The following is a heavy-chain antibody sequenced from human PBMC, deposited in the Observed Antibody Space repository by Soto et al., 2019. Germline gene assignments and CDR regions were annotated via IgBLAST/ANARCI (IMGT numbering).Heavy chain of an antibody. D-gene: IGHD3-22*01. J-gene: IGHJ2*01. CDR1: GASINNNDYY. V-gene: IGHV4-30-4*01. CDR3: ARMSYFYDKWYFDL. CDR2: VYYSGTT. Sequence: PSETLSLTCTVSGASINNNDYYWSWIRQTPGKGLEWIGYVYYSGTTDYIPSLKSRLSMSIDKSQNQFTLKLNSVTAADTATYCARMSYFYDKWYFDLWGRGTLVTVSS.